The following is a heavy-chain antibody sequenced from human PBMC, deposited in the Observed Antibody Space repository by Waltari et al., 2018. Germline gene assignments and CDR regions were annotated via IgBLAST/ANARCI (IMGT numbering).Heavy chain of an antibody. CDR3: ARENNVGSSPADV. CDR1: GFTFSSYG. Sequence: QVQLVESGGGVVQPGRSLRLSCAASGFTFSSYGMHWVRQAPGKGLDWVAVVWDDESQKYYADSLKGRFTISRDNSKNTLYLQMNSLRAEDTAVYYCARENNVGSSPADVWGQGTTVTVSS. J-gene: IGHJ6*02. CDR2: VWDDESQK. V-gene: IGHV3-33*01. D-gene: IGHD1-20*01.